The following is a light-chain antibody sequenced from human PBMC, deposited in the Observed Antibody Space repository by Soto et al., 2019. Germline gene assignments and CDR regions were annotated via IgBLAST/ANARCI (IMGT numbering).Light chain of an antibody. J-gene: IGKJ1*01. CDR1: QSVSTN. CDR3: QQYGSLSWT. V-gene: IGKV3-20*01. CDR2: GAS. Sequence: EIVMTQSPATLSVSPGERVTLSCRASQSVSTNLAWYQQKPGQAPRIIIFGASGRATGIPDRFSGSGSGTDFTLTISRLEPEDFAVYYCQQYGSLSWTFGQGTMVDI.